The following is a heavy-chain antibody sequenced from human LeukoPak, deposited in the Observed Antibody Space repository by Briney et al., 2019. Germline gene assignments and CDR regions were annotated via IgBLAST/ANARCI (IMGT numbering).Heavy chain of an antibody. V-gene: IGHV1-18*01. CDR3: ARALTYCGGDCYYYYGMDV. Sequence: ASVKVSCKASGYTFTSYGISWVRQAPGQGLEWMGWISAYNGNTNYAQKLQGRVTMTTDTSTSTAYMELRSLRSDDTAVYYCARALTYCGGDCYYYYGMDVRGQGTTVTVSS. CDR1: GYTFTSYG. J-gene: IGHJ6*02. D-gene: IGHD2-21*02. CDR2: ISAYNGNT.